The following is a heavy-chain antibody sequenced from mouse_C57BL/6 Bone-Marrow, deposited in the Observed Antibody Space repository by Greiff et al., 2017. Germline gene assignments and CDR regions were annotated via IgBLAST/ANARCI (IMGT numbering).Heavy chain of an antibody. CDR3: ARNGVRAMDY. Sequence: VQLQQSGPGLVQPSQSLSIPCTVSGFSLTSYGVHWVRQSPGKGLEWLGVRWSGGSTDYTAAFISRLSISKDNSKSQVFFKMNSLQADDTVIYYCARNGVRAMDYWGQGTSVTVSS. V-gene: IGHV2-2*01. CDR1: GFSLTSYG. CDR2: RWSGGST. J-gene: IGHJ4*01.